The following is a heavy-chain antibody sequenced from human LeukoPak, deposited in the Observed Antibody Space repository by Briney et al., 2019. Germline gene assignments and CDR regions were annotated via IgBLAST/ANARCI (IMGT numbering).Heavy chain of an antibody. CDR1: GFTFSLFG. CDR2: IRYDGSDK. Sequence: PAGSLRLSCAASGFTFSLFGMHWVRQAPGKGLEWVTFIRYDGSDKYYADSVKGRFTISRDNSKNTVYLQMNSLRVEDTAVYYCAKNNWGARGEWYFDLWGHGTVLTVSS. V-gene: IGHV3-30*02. CDR3: AKNNWGARGEWYFDL. J-gene: IGHJ2*01. D-gene: IGHD7-27*01.